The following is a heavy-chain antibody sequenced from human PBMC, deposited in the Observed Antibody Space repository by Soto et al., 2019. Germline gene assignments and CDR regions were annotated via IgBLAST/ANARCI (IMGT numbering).Heavy chain of an antibody. CDR3: ARDRNRGYYDRRYYYYGMDV. J-gene: IGHJ6*02. D-gene: IGHD3-22*01. CDR1: GFTFSSYA. CDR2: ISYDGSNK. Sequence: QVQLVESGGGVVQPGRSLRLSCAASGFTFSSYAMHWVRQAPGKGLEWVAVISYDGSNKYYADSVKGRFTISRDNSKNTLYLQMNSLTAEDTAVYYCARDRNRGYYDRRYYYYGMDVWGQGTTVTVSS. V-gene: IGHV3-30-3*01.